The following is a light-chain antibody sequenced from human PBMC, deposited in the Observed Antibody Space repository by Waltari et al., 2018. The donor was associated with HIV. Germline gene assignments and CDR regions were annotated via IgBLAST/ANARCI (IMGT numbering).Light chain of an antibody. CDR1: SSNIRTGYD. CDR3: QSYDSTLGGAVI. Sequence: QSVLTQPPSVSGAPRRGITISCTGTSSNIRTGYDGNCYQQVPGIAPKLLIWGEKNRRSRVPDRFSGAKSGTSASLASTGGHAEDAATYHCQSYDSTLGGAVIFGRGTKLTVL. CDR2: GEK. J-gene: IGLJ2*01. V-gene: IGLV1-40*01.